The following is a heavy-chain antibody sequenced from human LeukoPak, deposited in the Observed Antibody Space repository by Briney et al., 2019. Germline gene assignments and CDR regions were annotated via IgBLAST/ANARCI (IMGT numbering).Heavy chain of an antibody. CDR2: IYYSGST. CDR3: ARAASLPMVTPDFDY. CDR1: GCSISSYY. J-gene: IGHJ4*02. D-gene: IGHD5-18*01. V-gene: IGHV4-59*01. Sequence: SETLSRTCTVSGCSISSYYWSWIRQPPGKGLEWIGYIYYSGSTNYNPSLKSRVTISVDTSKNQFSLKLSSVTAADTAVYYCARAASLPMVTPDFDYWGQGTLVTVSS.